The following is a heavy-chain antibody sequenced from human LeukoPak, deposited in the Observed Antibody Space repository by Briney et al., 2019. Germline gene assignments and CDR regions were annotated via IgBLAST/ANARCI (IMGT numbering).Heavy chain of an antibody. CDR3: ARSRGEWLVYFDY. Sequence: GGSLRLSCAASGFTFSRYSMNWVRQAPGKGLEWVSSISSSGGYMFYADSVKGRFTISRDNAKNSLDLQMNRLRAEDTAVYYCARSRGEWLVYFDYWGQGSLVTVSS. V-gene: IGHV3-21*01. D-gene: IGHD3-3*01. CDR2: ISSSGGYM. J-gene: IGHJ4*02. CDR1: GFTFSRYS.